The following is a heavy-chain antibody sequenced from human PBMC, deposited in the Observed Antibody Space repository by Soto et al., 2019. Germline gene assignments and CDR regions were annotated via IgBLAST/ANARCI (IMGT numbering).Heavy chain of an antibody. CDR1: GFTFDDYT. D-gene: IGHD3-3*01. Sequence: EVQLVESGGVVVQPGGSLRLSCAASGFTFDDYTMHWVRQAPGKGLEWVSLISWDGGSTYYADSVKGRFTISRDNSKNSLYLQMNSLSTEDTAMYYCAKEMGYKYYDFWSSKLYGMDVCGQGTTVNVSS. J-gene: IGHJ6*02. V-gene: IGHV3-43*01. CDR2: ISWDGGST. CDR3: AKEMGYKYYDFWSSKLYGMDV.